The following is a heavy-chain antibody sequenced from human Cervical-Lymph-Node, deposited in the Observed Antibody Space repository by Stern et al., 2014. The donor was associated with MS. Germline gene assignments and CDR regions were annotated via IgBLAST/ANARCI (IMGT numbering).Heavy chain of an antibody. Sequence: VQLVESGPGLVKPSETLSLTCTVSGGSISSSSYYWGWIRQPPGKGLEWIGSIYYSGSTYYNPSLKSRVTISVDTSKKQFSLKRSSVTAADTAVYYCVGYRNWYFDLWGRGTLVTVSS. CDR1: GGSISSSSYY. CDR2: IYYSGST. J-gene: IGHJ2*01. D-gene: IGHD3-16*02. CDR3: VGYRNWYFDL. V-gene: IGHV4-39*01.